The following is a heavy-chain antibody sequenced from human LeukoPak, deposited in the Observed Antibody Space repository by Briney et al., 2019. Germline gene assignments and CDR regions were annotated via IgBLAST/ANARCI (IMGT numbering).Heavy chain of an antibody. CDR3: ARGRDGYNGDY. CDR2: ISTSGTYI. V-gene: IGHV3-21*01. CDR1: GFTFTSYS. Sequence: PGGSLRLSCAASGFTFTSYSMNWVRQAPGKGLEWVSSISTSGTYIYYADSVKGRSTISRDNAKNSLDLQMDSLRAEDTAVYYCARGRDGYNGDYWGQGTLVTVSS. J-gene: IGHJ4*02. D-gene: IGHD5-24*01.